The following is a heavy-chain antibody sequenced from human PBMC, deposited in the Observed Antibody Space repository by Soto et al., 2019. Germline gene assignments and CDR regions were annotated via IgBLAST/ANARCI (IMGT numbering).Heavy chain of an antibody. J-gene: IGHJ4*01. V-gene: IGHV3-23*01. CDR3: AKVWPPQYTYGYSFDY. D-gene: IGHD5-18*01. CDR2: LYYPGGDT. CDR1: GFTFMNYG. Sequence: EVHLLESGGGLVQPGGSLRLSCAASGFTFMNYGMSWVRQAPGKGLEWVSALYYPGGDTNYADSVKGRFTISRDNSKNTLYLQMNSLRADDTAVYYCAKVWPPQYTYGYSFDYWGPGTLVTVSS.